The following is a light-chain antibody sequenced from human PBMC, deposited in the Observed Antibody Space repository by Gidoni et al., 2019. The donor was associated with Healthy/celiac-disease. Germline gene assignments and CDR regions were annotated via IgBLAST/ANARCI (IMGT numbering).Light chain of an antibody. CDR3: QQYYSTFTYS. CDR1: QSVLYSANNKNY. CDR2: WAS. Sequence: DIVVTQSPDALAGSLGERATINCKYSQSVLYSANNKNYLAWYQQKPGQPPKLLIYWASTRESGVPDRFSGSWSGTDFTLTISSLQAEDVAVYYCQQYYSTFTYSFGQGTKLEI. V-gene: IGKV4-1*01. J-gene: IGKJ2*01.